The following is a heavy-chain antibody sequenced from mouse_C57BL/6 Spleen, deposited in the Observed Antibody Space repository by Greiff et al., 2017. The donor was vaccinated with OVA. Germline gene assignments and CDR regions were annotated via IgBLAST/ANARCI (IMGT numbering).Heavy chain of an antibody. J-gene: IGHJ1*03. CDR1: GFNIKDYY. CDR3: ARVIWTRYDGYHWYFDV. Sequence: EVKVVESGAELVKPGASVKLSCTASGFNIKDYYMHWVKQRTEQGLAWIGRIDPEDGETKYAPKFQGKATITADTSSNTAYLQLSSLTSEDTAVYYCARVIWTRYDGYHWYFDVWGTGTTVTVSS. CDR2: IDPEDGET. D-gene: IGHD2-3*01. V-gene: IGHV14-2*01.